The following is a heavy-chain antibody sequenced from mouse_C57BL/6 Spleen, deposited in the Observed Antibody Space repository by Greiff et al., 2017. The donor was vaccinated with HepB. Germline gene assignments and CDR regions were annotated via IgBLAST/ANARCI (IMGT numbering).Heavy chain of an antibody. CDR2: ISYSGST. CDR3: AREGDYFDY. J-gene: IGHJ2*01. Sequence: EVKVVDSGPGMVKPSQSLSLTCTVTGYSITSGYDWHWIRHFPGNKLEWMGYISYSGSTNYNPSLKSRISITHDTSKNHFFLKLNSVTTEDTATYYCAREGDYFDYWGQGTTLTVSS. CDR1: GYSITSGYD. V-gene: IGHV3-1*01.